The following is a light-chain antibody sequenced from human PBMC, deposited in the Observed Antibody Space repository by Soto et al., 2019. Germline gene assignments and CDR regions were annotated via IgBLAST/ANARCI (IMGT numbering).Light chain of an antibody. CDR1: QGINHY. Sequence: DIQMTQSPSSPSAPVGDRVTSPCRASQGINHYLAWFQQKPGKVPKLLIYATSTLQSGVPSRFSGSGFGTDFTLTISSLQPEDVATYYCQKHNSAPLFFGPGTKVDIK. CDR3: QKHNSAPLF. V-gene: IGKV1-27*01. J-gene: IGKJ3*01. CDR2: ATS.